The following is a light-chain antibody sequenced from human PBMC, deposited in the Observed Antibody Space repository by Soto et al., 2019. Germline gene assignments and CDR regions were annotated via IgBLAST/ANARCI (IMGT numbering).Light chain of an antibody. CDR1: QSVLYNSNNKNY. V-gene: IGKV4-1*01. Sequence: DIVMTQSPDSLAVSLGGRATINCKSSQSVLYNSNNKNYLAWYQQKPGQPPKLLIYWASTRESGVPDRFSGSGSGTDFTLTISSLQAEDVAVYYCQQYFSTPFTFGQGTKVDIK. CDR2: WAS. CDR3: QQYFSTPFT. J-gene: IGKJ2*01.